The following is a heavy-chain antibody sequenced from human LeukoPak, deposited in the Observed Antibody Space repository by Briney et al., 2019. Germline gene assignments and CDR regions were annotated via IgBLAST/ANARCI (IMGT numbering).Heavy chain of an antibody. J-gene: IGHJ4*02. CDR2: IYYSGST. CDR3: ARGEVGATNPFDY. D-gene: IGHD1-26*01. V-gene: IGHV4-39*07. CDR1: GGSISSSSYY. Sequence: SETLSLTCTVSGGSISSSSYYWGWIRQPPGKGLEWIGSIYYSGSTYYNPSLKSRVTISVDTSKNQFSLKLSSVTAADTAVYYCARGEVGATNPFDYWGQGTLVTVSS.